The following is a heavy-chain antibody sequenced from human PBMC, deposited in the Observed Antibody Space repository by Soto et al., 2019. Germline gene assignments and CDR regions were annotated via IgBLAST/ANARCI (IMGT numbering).Heavy chain of an antibody. CDR1: GYTFTSYD. D-gene: IGHD6-19*01. V-gene: IGHV1-8*01. Sequence: QVQLVQSGAEVKKPGASVKVSCKASGYTFTSYDINWVRQATGQGLEWMGWMNPNSGNTGYAQKFQGRVTMTRNTSISTAYMELSSLRSEDTAEYYCARDAQHRSIAVAGFIHWGQGTLVTVSS. CDR3: ARDAQHRSIAVAGFIH. CDR2: MNPNSGNT. J-gene: IGHJ4*02.